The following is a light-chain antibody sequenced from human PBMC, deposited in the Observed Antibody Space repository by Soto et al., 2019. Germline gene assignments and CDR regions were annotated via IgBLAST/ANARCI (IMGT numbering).Light chain of an antibody. CDR2: TSS. CDR1: HDISSW. CDR3: QQADSCPVT. V-gene: IGKV1-12*01. J-gene: IGKJ4*01. Sequence: DIQMTQSPSSVSASVGDRVTINCRASHDISSWLVWYQQKPGKAPKVLIYTSSILESGVPSRFSGSRSGTEFTLTISNLQPEDFATYYCQQADSCPVTFGGGTKVEIK.